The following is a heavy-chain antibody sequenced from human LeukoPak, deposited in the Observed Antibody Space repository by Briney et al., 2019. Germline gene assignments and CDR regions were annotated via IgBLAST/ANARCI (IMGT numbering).Heavy chain of an antibody. D-gene: IGHD2-15*01. CDR3: SRDESYSCDY. Sequence: GGSLRLSCAVSGFTFSSYCMSWVRQAPGKGLEWVANINHDGSGTYYVDSVKSRFTISRGNATNSLYLQMNSLRAADTAVYYCSRDESYSCDYWGQGTLVTVSS. J-gene: IGHJ4*02. CDR2: INHDGSGT. CDR1: GFTFSSYC. V-gene: IGHV3-7*03.